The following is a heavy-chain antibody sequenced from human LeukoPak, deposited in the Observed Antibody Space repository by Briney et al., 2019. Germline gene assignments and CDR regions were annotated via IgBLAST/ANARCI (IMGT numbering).Heavy chain of an antibody. CDR2: IIPIFGTA. V-gene: IGHV1-69*05. D-gene: IGHD3-22*01. CDR3: ARERGGWILVDLDAFDI. Sequence: GASVKVSCKASGGTFSSYAISWVRQAPGQGLEWMGRIIPIFGTANYAQKFQGRVTITTDESTSTAYMELSSLRSEDTAVYYCARERGGWILVDLDAFDIWGQGTMVTVSS. J-gene: IGHJ3*02. CDR1: GGTFSSYA.